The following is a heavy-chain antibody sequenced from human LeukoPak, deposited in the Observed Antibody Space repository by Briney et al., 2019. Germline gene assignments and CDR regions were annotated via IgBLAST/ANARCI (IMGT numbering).Heavy chain of an antibody. J-gene: IGHJ4*02. CDR2: IGPSSIPI. Sequence: GGSLRLSCAASGFAFSSYSMNWVRQAPGKGLEWASYIGPSSIPISYADSVRGRFTISRDNAKNSLYLEMNSLRAEDTAVYYCVRDSTYAFDNWGQGTLVTVSS. CDR1: GFAFSSYS. V-gene: IGHV3-48*01. CDR3: VRDSTYAFDN.